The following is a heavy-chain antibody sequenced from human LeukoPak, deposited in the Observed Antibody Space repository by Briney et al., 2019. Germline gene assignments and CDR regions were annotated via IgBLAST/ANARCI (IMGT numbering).Heavy chain of an antibody. CDR3: ARARMESVGYYYYMDV. Sequence: GGSLRLSCEASGVSMSPYPMHWVRQAPGKGLAWVAVISSEGSHKYYADSVKGRFTISRDNSKNTLYLQIHSLRPEDTAVYYCARARMESVGYYYYMDVWGKGTTVTVSS. CDR1: GVSMSPYP. J-gene: IGHJ6*03. D-gene: IGHD1-1*01. CDR2: ISSEGSHK. V-gene: IGHV3-30*01.